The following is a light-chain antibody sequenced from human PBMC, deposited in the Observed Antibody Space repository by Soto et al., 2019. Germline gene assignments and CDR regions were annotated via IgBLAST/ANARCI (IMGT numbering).Light chain of an antibody. J-gene: IGKJ5*01. CDR3: QQSFRTPAIT. CDR1: ESITGY. CDR2: ATA. Sequence: DIQMTQSPSSLSASVGDRVTITCRASESITGYLNWFQQRPGKAPKLLIYATASLQSGVPSRFSGSGSGTDFTLTISNLQPEDFATYYCQQSFRTPAITFGQGTRLEIK. V-gene: IGKV1-39*01.